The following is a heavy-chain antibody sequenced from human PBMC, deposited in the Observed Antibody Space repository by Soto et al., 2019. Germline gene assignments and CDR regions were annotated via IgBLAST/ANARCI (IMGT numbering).Heavy chain of an antibody. J-gene: IGHJ4*02. CDR2: MYYSGSS. CDR1: GGSVSTYY. CDR3: ARDLGGRDDY. D-gene: IGHD3-10*01. Sequence: TLSLTCTVSGGSVSTYYWSWIRQPPGKELEWIGYMYYSGSSNYNPSLKSRVTISIDTSKNQFSLRLTSVTAADTAVYYCARDLGGRDDYWGQGILVTVSS. V-gene: IGHV4-59*02.